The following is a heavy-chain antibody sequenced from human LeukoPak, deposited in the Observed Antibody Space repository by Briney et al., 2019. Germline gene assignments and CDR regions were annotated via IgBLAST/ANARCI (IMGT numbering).Heavy chain of an antibody. J-gene: IGHJ4*02. V-gene: IGHV3-30-3*01. Sequence: PGGSLRLSCAASGFTLSSYTMSWVRQAPGKGLEWVAVISYDGSNKYYADSVKGRFTISRDNSKNTLYLQMNSLRAEDTAVYYCARARIPIYDSSGYYYDFDYWGQGTLVTVSS. CDR2: ISYDGSNK. CDR3: ARARIPIYDSSGYYYDFDY. D-gene: IGHD3-22*01. CDR1: GFTLSSYT.